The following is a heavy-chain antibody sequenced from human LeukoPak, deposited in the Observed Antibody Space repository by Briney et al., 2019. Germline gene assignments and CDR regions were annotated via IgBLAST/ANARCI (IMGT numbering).Heavy chain of an antibody. V-gene: IGHV3-23*01. J-gene: IGHJ6*02. CDR1: GFTFSSYS. D-gene: IGHD3-10*01. CDR2: ISGSGGST. Sequence: GGSLRLSCAASGFTFSSYSMNWVRQAPGKGLEWVSAISGSGGSTYYADSVKGRFTISRDNYKNTLYLQMNSLRAEDTAVYYCAKDAGYYYGSGSYLDVWGQGTTVTVSS. CDR3: AKDAGYYYGSGSYLDV.